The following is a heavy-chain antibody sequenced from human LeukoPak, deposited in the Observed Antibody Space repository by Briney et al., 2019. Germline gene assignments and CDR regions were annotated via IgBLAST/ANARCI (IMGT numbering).Heavy chain of an antibody. CDR3: ARWVVAADYYYYMDV. Sequence: PSETPSLTCAVYGGSFSGYYWSWIRQPPGKGLEWIGEINHSGSTNYNPSLKSRVTISVDTSKNQFSLKLSSVTAADTAVYYCARWVVAADYYYYMDVWGKGTTVTVSS. V-gene: IGHV4-34*01. D-gene: IGHD2-15*01. CDR1: GGSFSGYY. J-gene: IGHJ6*03. CDR2: INHSGST.